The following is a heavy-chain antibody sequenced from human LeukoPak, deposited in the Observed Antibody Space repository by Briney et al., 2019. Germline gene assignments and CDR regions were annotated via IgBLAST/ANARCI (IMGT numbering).Heavy chain of an antibody. V-gene: IGHV1-18*01. D-gene: IGHD2-2*02. CDR3: ARGGGLLYADY. Sequence: ASVKVSCKASGYTFTNYGITWVRQAPGQGLEWMGWISGYNGNTNYAQKLQGRVTMTTDSSTSTAYMELRSLRSDDTAICYCARGGGLLYADYWGQGTLVTVSS. J-gene: IGHJ4*02. CDR1: GYTFTNYG. CDR2: ISGYNGNT.